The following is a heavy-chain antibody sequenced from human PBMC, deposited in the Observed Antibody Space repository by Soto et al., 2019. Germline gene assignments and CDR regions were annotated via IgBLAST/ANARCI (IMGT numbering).Heavy chain of an antibody. CDR1: GFTFSSYC. CDR2: IWYDGSNK. V-gene: IGHV3-33*01. Sequence: LRLSCAASGFTFSSYCMHWVRQAPGKGLEWVAVIWYDGSNKYYADSVKGRFTIYRDNSKNTLYLQMNSLRAEDTAVYYCARDKLAHIVGGSDALDIWGQGIMVTVSS. D-gene: IGHD1-26*01. J-gene: IGHJ3*02. CDR3: ARDKLAHIVGGSDALDI.